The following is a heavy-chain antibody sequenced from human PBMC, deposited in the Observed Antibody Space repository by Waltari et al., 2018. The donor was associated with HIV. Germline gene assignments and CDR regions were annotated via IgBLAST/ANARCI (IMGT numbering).Heavy chain of an antibody. D-gene: IGHD2-21*01. CDR2: IIPIFGTG. CDR3: ARIHQVIDH. Sequence: QVQLVQSGAEVKKPGSSVKVSCKASGDTFRSNAISWVRQAPGQGLEWMGGIIPIFGTGNYAQKFQVRVTITADESTSTAYMELSSLRSEDTAVYYCARIHQVIDHWGQGTLVTVSS. J-gene: IGHJ4*02. V-gene: IGHV1-69*12. CDR1: GDTFRSNA.